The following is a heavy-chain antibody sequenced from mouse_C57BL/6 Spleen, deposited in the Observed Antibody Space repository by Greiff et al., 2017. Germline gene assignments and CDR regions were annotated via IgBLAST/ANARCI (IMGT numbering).Heavy chain of an antibody. CDR2: IDPSDSDT. Sequence: QVHVKQPGAELVRPGSSVKLSCKASGYTFTSSWMHWVKQRPIQGLEWIGNIDPSDSDTHYNQKFKDKATLTVDKSSSTAYMQLSSLTSEDSAVYSCARYHSSGSFDYWGQGTTLTVSS. CDR3: ARYHSSGSFDY. J-gene: IGHJ2*01. CDR1: GYTFTSSW. D-gene: IGHD3-2*02. V-gene: IGHV1-52*01.